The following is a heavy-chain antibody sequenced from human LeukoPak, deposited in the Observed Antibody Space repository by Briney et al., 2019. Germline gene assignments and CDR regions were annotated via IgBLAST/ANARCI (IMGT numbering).Heavy chain of an antibody. CDR3: ARAPWTPYDSSGHDY. V-gene: IGHV1-18*01. Sequence: GASVKVSCKAFGYTFTSYGISWVRQAPGQGLEWMGWISAYNGNTNYAQKLQGRVTMTTDTSTSTAYMELRSLRSDDTAAYYCARAPWTPYDSSGHDYWGQGTLVTVSS. CDR1: GYTFTSYG. D-gene: IGHD3-22*01. J-gene: IGHJ4*02. CDR2: ISAYNGNT.